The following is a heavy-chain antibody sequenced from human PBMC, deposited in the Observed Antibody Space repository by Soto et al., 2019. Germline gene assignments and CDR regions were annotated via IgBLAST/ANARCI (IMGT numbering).Heavy chain of an antibody. CDR3: ARAPTGGGAGSFVLGS. J-gene: IGHJ4*02. CDR1: AGSFTNHA. D-gene: IGHD3-10*01. CDR2: FVPIFRET. Sequence: QVQLVQSGAAMKRPGSSVKVSCEASAGSFTNHAITWVRQAPGQGLEWLATFVPIFRETHYAASVQGRVTISTGAASATGDLELASLTYEASAVYYCARAPTGGGAGSFVLGSWGLGTLVSVSS. V-gene: IGHV1-69*18.